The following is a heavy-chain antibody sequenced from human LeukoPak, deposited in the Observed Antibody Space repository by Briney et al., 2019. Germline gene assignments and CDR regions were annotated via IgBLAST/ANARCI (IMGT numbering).Heavy chain of an antibody. J-gene: IGHJ5*02. CDR2: VSSSSSTI. CDR3: ARVGLTYYYDRSGYNWFDP. Sequence: GGSLRLSCAASGFTLSSYSMNWVRQAPGKGLEWVSYVSSSSSTIYYADSVKGRFTISRDNAKNSLYLQMNSLRAEDTAVYYCARVGLTYYYDRSGYNWFDPWGQGTLVTVSS. V-gene: IGHV3-48*01. CDR1: GFTLSSYS. D-gene: IGHD3-22*01.